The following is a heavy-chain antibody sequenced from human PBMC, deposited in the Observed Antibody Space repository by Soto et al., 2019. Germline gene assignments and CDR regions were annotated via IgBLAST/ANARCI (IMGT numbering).Heavy chain of an antibody. CDR3: ARGNTYYDFWSGYLKDV. J-gene: IGHJ6*02. V-gene: IGHV3-30-3*01. D-gene: IGHD3-3*01. Sequence: SLRLSCAASGFTFSSYAMHWVRQAPGKGLEWVAVISYDGSNKYYADSVKGRFTISRDNSKNTLYLQMNSLRAEDTAVYYCARGNTYYDFWSGYLKDVWGQGTTVTVSS. CDR1: GFTFSSYA. CDR2: ISYDGSNK.